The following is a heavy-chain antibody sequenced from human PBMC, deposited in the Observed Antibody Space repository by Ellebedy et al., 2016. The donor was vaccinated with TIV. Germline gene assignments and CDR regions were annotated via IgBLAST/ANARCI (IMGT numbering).Heavy chain of an antibody. Sequence: GESLKISCVASGFIFNSYGMHWVRQAPGKGLEWVALISYDGSNKHYADSVKGRFTISRDNSKNTLSLQMSRLRAEDTAVYYCAKDGGYYNWNYYYFDYWGQGTLVTVSS. CDR1: GFIFNSYG. CDR3: AKDGGYYNWNYYYFDY. V-gene: IGHV3-30*18. J-gene: IGHJ4*02. D-gene: IGHD1-7*01. CDR2: ISYDGSNK.